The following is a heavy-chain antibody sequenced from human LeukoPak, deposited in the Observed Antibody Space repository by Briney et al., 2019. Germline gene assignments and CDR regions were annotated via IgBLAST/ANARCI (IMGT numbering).Heavy chain of an antibody. CDR3: ARASEPFTEYKIRGSGSSWFNP. CDR2: IWYDGSNK. J-gene: IGHJ5*02. Sequence: GGSLRLSCAASGFTFSSYGIHRVRQAPGKGLEWVAVIWYDGSNKYYADSVQGRFTISRANSKTPLSVQMNSLRAEDTAAYSCARASEPFTEYKIRGSGSSWFNPSGEGTLVTASS. D-gene: IGHD1-26*01. CDR1: GFTFSSYG. V-gene: IGHV3-33*01.